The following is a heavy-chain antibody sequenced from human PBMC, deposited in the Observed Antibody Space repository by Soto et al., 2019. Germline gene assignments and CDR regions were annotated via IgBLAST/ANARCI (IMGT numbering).Heavy chain of an antibody. CDR3: ARRPDATIKDISYYYALDV. CDR1: GFTISPYN. Sequence: LRLSCAASGFTISPYNMIWVRQAPGKGLQWVSYISSSSNTLYYGDSVRGRFTISRDNAKNSLYLQMNSLRDEDTAVYYCARRPDATIKDISYYYALDVWGQGTTVTVSS. J-gene: IGHJ6*02. D-gene: IGHD2-2*01. V-gene: IGHV3-48*02. CDR2: ISSSSNTL.